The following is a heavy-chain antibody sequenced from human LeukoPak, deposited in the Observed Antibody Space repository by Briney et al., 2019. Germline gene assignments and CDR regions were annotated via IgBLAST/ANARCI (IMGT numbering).Heavy chain of an antibody. CDR2: ISAYNGNT. Sequence: ASVKVSCKASGYAFTSYGISWVRKAPGQGLEWMGWISAYNGNTNYAQKLQGGVTMTTDTSTSTAYMELRSLRSDDTAVYYCARDGSPLWFGELLHYWGQGTLVTVSS. CDR1: GYAFTSYG. J-gene: IGHJ4*02. CDR3: ARDGSPLWFGELLHY. V-gene: IGHV1-18*04. D-gene: IGHD3-10*01.